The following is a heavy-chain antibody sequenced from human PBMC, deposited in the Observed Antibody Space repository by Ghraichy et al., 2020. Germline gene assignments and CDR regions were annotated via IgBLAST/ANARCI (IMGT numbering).Heavy chain of an antibody. CDR3: ARVAPDDSSGYYYGAFDI. D-gene: IGHD3-22*01. Sequence: ASVKVSCKASGYTFTGYYMHWVRQAPGQGLEWMGWINPNSGGTNYAQKFQGRVTMTRDTSISTAYMELSRLRSDDTAVYYCARVAPDDSSGYYYGAFDIWGQGTMVTVSS. J-gene: IGHJ3*02. CDR2: INPNSGGT. V-gene: IGHV1-2*02. CDR1: GYTFTGYY.